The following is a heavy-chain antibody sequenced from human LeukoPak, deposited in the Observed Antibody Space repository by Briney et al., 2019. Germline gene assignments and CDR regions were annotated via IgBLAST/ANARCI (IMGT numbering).Heavy chain of an antibody. V-gene: IGHV3-7*01. D-gene: IGHD3-16*02. CDR2: INQDGSEK. CDR3: ARDYLTFDY. J-gene: IGHJ4*02. CDR1: GFTFSSYW. Sequence: GESLRLSCAASGFTFSSYWLSWVRQAPGKGLEWVANINQDGSEKFYVDSVKGRFTISGDNAKNSLYLQMNSLRAEDTAVYYCARDYLTFDYWGQGTLVTVSS.